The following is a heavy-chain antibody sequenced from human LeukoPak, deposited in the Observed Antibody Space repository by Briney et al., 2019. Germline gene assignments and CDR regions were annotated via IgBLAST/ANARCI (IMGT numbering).Heavy chain of an antibody. D-gene: IGHD1-26*01. Sequence: KSGGSLRLSCAASGFTFSSYAMHWVRQAPGKGLEWVSSISSSSSYIYYADSVKGRFTISRDNAQNSLYLQMNSLRAEDTAAYYCATSYSGNYNDFDYWGQGTLVTVSS. CDR1: GFTFSSYA. CDR3: ATSYSGNYNDFDY. V-gene: IGHV3-21*01. J-gene: IGHJ4*02. CDR2: ISSSSSYI.